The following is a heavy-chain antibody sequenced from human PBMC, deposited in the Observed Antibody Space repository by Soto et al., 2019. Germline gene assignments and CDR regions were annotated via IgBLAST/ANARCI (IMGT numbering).Heavy chain of an antibody. V-gene: IGHV3-30*18. Sequence: SLRLYRAASRFTFNIYGIHWVRQAPDKGLEWVALISYDGSNQYYADSVKGRFTISRDNSKNTLFLQMNSLRADDTAVYYCAKDQASGQGSFDSWGQGTLVTVSS. CDR3: AKDQASGQGSFDS. CDR1: RFTFNIYG. CDR2: ISYDGSNQ. J-gene: IGHJ4*02.